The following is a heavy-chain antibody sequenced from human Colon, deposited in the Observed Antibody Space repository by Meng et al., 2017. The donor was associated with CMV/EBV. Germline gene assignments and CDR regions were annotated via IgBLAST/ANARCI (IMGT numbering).Heavy chain of an antibody. Sequence: ASVKVSCKASGDIFSSSYLHWIRQAPGQGLDWVGMVSLKGERPKYAQKFQGRVTMTRDTSTSTVYMELSSLRSEDTAVYYCARDIGNYYDSPGDYWGQGTLVTVSS. D-gene: IGHD3-22*01. V-gene: IGHV1-46*01. J-gene: IGHJ4*02. CDR1: GDIFSSSY. CDR2: VSLKGERP. CDR3: ARDIGNYYDSPGDY.